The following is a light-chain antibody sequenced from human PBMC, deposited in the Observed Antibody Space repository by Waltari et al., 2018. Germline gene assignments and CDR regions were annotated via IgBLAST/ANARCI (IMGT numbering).Light chain of an antibody. CDR1: QGISSF. CDR2: AAS. CDR3: MQATHWPWT. V-gene: IGKV1-9*01. J-gene: IGKJ1*01. Sequence: QLTQSPSSLSASVGDRVTITCRASQGISSFLAWYQQKAGKAPKLLIYAASTLQSGVPSRFSGSGSGTDFTLTISRVEAEDVGVYYCMQATHWPWTFGQGTKVEIK.